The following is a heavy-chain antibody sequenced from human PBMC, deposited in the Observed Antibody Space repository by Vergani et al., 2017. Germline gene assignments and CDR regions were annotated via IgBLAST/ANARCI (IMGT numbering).Heavy chain of an antibody. V-gene: IGHV1-24*01. Sequence: QVQLVQSGAEVKKPGASVKVSCKVSGYTLTELSMHWVRQAPGKGLEWMGGFDPEDGETIYAQKFQGRVTMTEDTSTDTAYMELSRLRSDDTAVYYCARTPDIVVVVAAIPYFDYWGQGTLVTVSS. CDR2: FDPEDGET. J-gene: IGHJ4*02. CDR3: ARTPDIVVVVAAIPYFDY. D-gene: IGHD2-15*01. CDR1: GYTLTELS.